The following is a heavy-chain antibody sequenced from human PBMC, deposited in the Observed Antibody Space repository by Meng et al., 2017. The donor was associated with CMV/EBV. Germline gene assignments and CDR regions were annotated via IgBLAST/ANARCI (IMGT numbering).Heavy chain of an antibody. CDR1: GFTFSSYD. CDR3: ARDRDYDFWSGYYYYYYGMDV. CDR2: IGTAGDT. V-gene: IGHV3-13*03. J-gene: IGHJ6*02. Sequence: GGSLRLSCAACGFTFSSYDMHWVRQATGKGLEWVSAIGTAGDTYYPGSVKGQFTISRENAKNSLYLQMNSLRAEDTAVYYCARDRDYDFWSGYYYYYYGMDVWGQGTTVTVSS. D-gene: IGHD3-3*01.